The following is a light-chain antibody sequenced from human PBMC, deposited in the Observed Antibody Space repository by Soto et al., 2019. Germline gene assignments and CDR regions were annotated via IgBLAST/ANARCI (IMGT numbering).Light chain of an antibody. J-gene: IGKJ1*01. CDR3: QQYERYST. CDR1: QTITTW. Sequence: DIRVTQSPPTLSASVGDRVTITCRASQTITTWMAWYQQKPGKAPKLLVYDASTLQSGVATRFSGSGSGTEFTLIISGLQPEDSATYYCQQYERYSTFGQGTKVEIK. CDR2: DAS. V-gene: IGKV1-5*01.